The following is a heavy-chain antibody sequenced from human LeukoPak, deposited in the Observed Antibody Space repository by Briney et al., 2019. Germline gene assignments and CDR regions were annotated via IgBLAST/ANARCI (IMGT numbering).Heavy chain of an antibody. CDR1: GFTFSNVW. J-gene: IGHJ6*04. Sequence: GGSLRLSCAASGFTFSNVWMSWVRQAPGKGLEWVGRIKRKTDGGTTDYAAPVKGRFTISRDDSKNTLFLQMDSLKTEDTAVYYCTGPGMDVWGKGTTVTVSS. CDR2: IKRKTDGGTT. CDR3: TGPGMDV. V-gene: IGHV3-15*01.